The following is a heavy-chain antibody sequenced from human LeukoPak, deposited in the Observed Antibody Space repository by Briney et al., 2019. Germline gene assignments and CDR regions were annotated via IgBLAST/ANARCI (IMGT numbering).Heavy chain of an antibody. CDR2: IYPGDSDI. CDR3: ARSYYDTSGFNWFNP. Sequence: GESLKISCKGSGYRFTSYWIGWVRQMPGKGLEWMGIIYPGDSDIRYSPSFQGQVTISADKSNNTAYLQWSSLKASDTAMYYCARSYYDTSGFNWFNPWGQGTLSTVSS. CDR1: GYRFTSYW. D-gene: IGHD3-22*01. J-gene: IGHJ5*02. V-gene: IGHV5-51*01.